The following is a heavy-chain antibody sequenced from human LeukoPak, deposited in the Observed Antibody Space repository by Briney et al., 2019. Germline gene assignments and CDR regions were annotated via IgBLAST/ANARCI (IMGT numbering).Heavy chain of an antibody. J-gene: IGHJ4*02. Sequence: PSETLSLSCTASGYSVKSDYNWVCLRPPPGGVRESCGTIYNSGSTYYDSSLKRRVTISLDTSKNQLSLKLTFLTSEDTAVYYCAREPPATVTTDSFDYWGRGTRVTVSS. V-gene: IGHV4-38-2*02. CDR3: AREPPATVTTDSFDY. CDR2: IYNSGST. CDR1: GYSVKSDYN. D-gene: IGHD4-17*01.